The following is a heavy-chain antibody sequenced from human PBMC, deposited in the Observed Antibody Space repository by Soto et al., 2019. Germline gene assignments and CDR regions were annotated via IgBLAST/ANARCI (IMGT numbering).Heavy chain of an antibody. J-gene: IGHJ6*02. Sequence: HGESLQISGKASGYNFATSWNGGGRQMPGKGLESLGTIYAGDPETKYSGSFQGQVTISADRSITTPYLQWSRLKVSDTAIYYCARHLNSVPIKHHSYGIIVQGQGTPVA. CDR2: IYAGDPET. V-gene: IGHV5-51*01. D-gene: IGHD5-12*01. CDR1: GYNFATSW. CDR3: ARHLNSVPIKHHSYGIIV.